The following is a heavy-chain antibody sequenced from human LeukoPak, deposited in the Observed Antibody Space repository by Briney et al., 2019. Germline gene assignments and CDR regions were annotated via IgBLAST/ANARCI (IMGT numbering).Heavy chain of an antibody. V-gene: IGHV4-59*01. CDR2: IYYSGTT. CDR3: AGVRGSDFDY. D-gene: IGHD1-26*01. Sequence: PSETLSLTCTVSGGSISGYSWSWIRQPPGKGLEWIGYIYYSGTTNYNPSLKSRVTISVDTSNNQFSLRLTSVTAADTAVYYCAGVRGSDFDYWGQGTLVTVA. CDR1: GGSISGYS. J-gene: IGHJ4*02.